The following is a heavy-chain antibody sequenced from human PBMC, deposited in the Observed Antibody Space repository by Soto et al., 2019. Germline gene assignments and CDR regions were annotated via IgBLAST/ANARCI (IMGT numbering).Heavy chain of an antibody. J-gene: IGHJ4*02. CDR1: GGSISSSSW. V-gene: IGHV4-4*02. CDR2: IYHSGST. Sequence: SETLSLTCAVSGGSISSSSWWSWVRQPPGKGLEWIGEIYHSGSTNYNPSLKSLVTISVDKSKNQFSLNLSSVTAADTAVYYCASSKEFSSRGDYWGQGTLVTVSS. D-gene: IGHD6-13*01. CDR3: ASSKEFSSRGDY.